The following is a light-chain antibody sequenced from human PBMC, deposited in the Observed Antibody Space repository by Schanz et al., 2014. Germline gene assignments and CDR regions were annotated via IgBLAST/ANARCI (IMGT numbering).Light chain of an antibody. CDR1: QSVSSSY. Sequence: EIVLTQSPGTLSLSPGERATLSCRASQSVSSSYLAWYQQKPGQAPRLLIYGASNRATDIPDRFSGSGSGTEFTLTISSLQSEDFAVYYCQQYNNWPRTFGQGTKVEI. J-gene: IGKJ1*01. CDR2: GAS. CDR3: QQYNNWPRT. V-gene: IGKV3-20*01.